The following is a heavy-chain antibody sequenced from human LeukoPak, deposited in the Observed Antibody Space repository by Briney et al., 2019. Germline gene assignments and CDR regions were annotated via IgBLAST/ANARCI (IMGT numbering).Heavy chain of an antibody. CDR1: GGSISSSSYY. J-gene: IGHJ5*02. CDR2: IYYSGST. V-gene: IGHV4-39*07. Sequence: PSETVSLTCTVSGGSISSSSYYWGWIRQPPGKGLEWIGSIYYSGSTYYNPSLKSRVTISVDTSKNQFSLKLSSVTAADTAVYYCARAIGEQWLGENWFDPWGQGTLVTVSS. D-gene: IGHD6-19*01. CDR3: ARAIGEQWLGENWFDP.